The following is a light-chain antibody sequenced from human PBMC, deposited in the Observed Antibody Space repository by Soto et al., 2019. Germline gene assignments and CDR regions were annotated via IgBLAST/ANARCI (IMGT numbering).Light chain of an antibody. V-gene: IGKV1-39*01. Sequence: DIQMTQSPSSLPTSVGDRVTITCRASQYINNYLNWYQQKPGKAPKLLIFAAYNLQSGVPSRFSGSGSGTDFTLTISSLQPEDFATYYCQQSYSTPPYTFGQGTKLDIK. CDR1: QYINNY. CDR2: AAY. J-gene: IGKJ2*01. CDR3: QQSYSTPPYT.